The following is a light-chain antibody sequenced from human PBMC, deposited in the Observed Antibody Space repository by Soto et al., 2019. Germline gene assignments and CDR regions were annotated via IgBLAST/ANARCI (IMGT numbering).Light chain of an antibody. CDR1: QSISTL. J-gene: IGKJ4*01. CDR3: HQYDSYPLT. V-gene: IGKV1-5*03. Sequence: DIQMTQSPSTLSASVGDRVTITCRASQSISTLLAWYQQKPGKAPKLLSYKASSLESGVPSRFSGSGSGTEFTLTISSLQPDDFATYYCHQYDSYPLTFGGVTKVEIK. CDR2: KAS.